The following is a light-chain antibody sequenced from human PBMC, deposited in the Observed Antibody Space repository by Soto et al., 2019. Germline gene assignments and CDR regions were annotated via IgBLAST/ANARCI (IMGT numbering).Light chain of an antibody. V-gene: IGLV1-40*01. CDR2: GNS. CDR1: SSNIGAGYD. CDR3: QSYDSSLSDV. J-gene: IGLJ1*01. Sequence: QSVLTQPPSVSGAPGQRVTISCSGSSSNIGAGYDVHWYQQLPGTAPKLLIYGNSNRPSGVPDRFSGSKSGTSASLAITGLQAEDEADYHCQSYDSSLSDVFGTGTKLTVL.